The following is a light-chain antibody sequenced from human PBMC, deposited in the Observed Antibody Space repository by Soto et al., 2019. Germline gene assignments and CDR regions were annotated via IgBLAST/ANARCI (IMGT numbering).Light chain of an antibody. V-gene: IGLV2-14*01. Sequence: QSALTQPASVSGSPGQSITISCTGSSSDVGGSNYVSWHQHHPGKAPKLIIYEVSNRPSGVSNRFSGSKSANTASLTISGLQTEDEADYYCSAFTTSTTLVFGGGTKVTVL. CDR3: SAFTTSTTLV. CDR1: SSDVGGSNY. J-gene: IGLJ2*01. CDR2: EVS.